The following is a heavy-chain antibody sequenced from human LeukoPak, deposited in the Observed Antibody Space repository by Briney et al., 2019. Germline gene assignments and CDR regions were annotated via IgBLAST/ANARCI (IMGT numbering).Heavy chain of an antibody. J-gene: IGHJ4*02. D-gene: IGHD3-22*01. Sequence: SETLSLTCGVYGGSFSGYYWTWIRQPPGKGLEWIGEINHSGRTNYNPSLKSRVTISIDTSKNSFSLKMTSVTAADTAVYYCARRRGYYDSSGYYFRLDFDYWGQGTLVTVSS. CDR2: INHSGRT. CDR1: GGSFSGYY. CDR3: ARRRGYYDSSGYYFRLDFDY. V-gene: IGHV4-34*01.